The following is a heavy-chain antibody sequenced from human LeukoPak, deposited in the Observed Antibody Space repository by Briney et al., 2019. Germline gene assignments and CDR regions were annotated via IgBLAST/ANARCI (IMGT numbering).Heavy chain of an antibody. CDR1: GYSFTDYN. CDR2: IDPNRGGT. CDR3: ARDWDQLVPSKGGPPRYFYFMDV. J-gene: IGHJ6*03. V-gene: IGHV1-2*02. Sequence: ASVKVSCKTSGYSFTDYNMHWVRQAPGQGPEWMGWIDPNRGGTNYAQRFEGRVTITRDTSSSTVYMELNNLKSDDTAVYYCARDWDQLVPSKGGPPRYFYFMDVWAKGPRSSSP. D-gene: IGHD2-15*01.